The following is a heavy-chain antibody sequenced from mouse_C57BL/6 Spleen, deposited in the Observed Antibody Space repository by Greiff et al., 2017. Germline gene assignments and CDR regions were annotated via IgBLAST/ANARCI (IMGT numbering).Heavy chain of an antibody. J-gene: IGHJ4*01. CDR1: GFTFSDFY. D-gene: IGHD1-1*01. V-gene: IGHV7-1*01. Sequence: EVMLVESGGGLVQSGRSLRLSCATSGFTFSDFYMEWVRQAPGKGLEWIAASRNKANDYTTEYSASVKGRFIVSRDTSQSILYLQMNALRAEDTAIYYCARDADYGRDAMDYWGQGTSVTVSS. CDR3: ARDADYGRDAMDY. CDR2: SRNKANDYTT.